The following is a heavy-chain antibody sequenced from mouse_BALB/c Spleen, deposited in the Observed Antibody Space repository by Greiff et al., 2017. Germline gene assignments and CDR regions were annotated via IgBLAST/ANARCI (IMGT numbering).Heavy chain of an antibody. CDR2: IYPGSGNT. CDR1: GYTFTDYY. CDR3: ARTTMITTAWFAY. Sequence: VKLVESGAELARPGASVKLSCKASGYTFTDYYINWVKQRTGQGLEWIGEIYPGSGNTYYNEKFKGKATLTADKSSSTAYMQLSSLTSEDSAVYFCARTTMITTAWFAYWGQGTLVTVSA. V-gene: IGHV1-77*01. D-gene: IGHD2-4*01. J-gene: IGHJ3*01.